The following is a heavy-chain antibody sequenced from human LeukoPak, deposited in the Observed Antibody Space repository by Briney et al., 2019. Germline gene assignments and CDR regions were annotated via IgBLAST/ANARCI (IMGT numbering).Heavy chain of an antibody. CDR2: ISSSSSYI. Sequence: GGSLRLSCAASGFTFSSYSMNWVRQAPGKGLEWVSSISSSSSYIYYADSVKGRFTISRDNAQNSLYLQMNSLRAEDTAVFYCARRTSSGWSYFDYWGQGTLVTVSS. V-gene: IGHV3-21*01. J-gene: IGHJ4*02. CDR3: ARRTSSGWSYFDY. D-gene: IGHD6-19*01. CDR1: GFTFSSYS.